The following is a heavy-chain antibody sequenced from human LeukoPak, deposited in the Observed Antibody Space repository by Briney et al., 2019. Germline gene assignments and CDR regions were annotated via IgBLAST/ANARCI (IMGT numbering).Heavy chain of an antibody. Sequence: GGSLRLSCPASGFTFRSNGMNWVRQAPGKGLVWVAIIWYDGSKEYYADSVKGRFTISRDNSKNTVYLQMDSLTAEDTAVYYCARIDGWSNFDYWCQGTLVAVSS. CDR1: GFTFRSNG. CDR2: IWYDGSKE. CDR3: ARIDGWSNFDY. D-gene: IGHD3-10*01. V-gene: IGHV3-33*01. J-gene: IGHJ4*02.